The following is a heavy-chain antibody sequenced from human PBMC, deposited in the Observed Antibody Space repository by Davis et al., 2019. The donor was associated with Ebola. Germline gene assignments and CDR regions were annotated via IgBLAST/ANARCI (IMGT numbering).Heavy chain of an antibody. V-gene: IGHV4-59*08. Sequence: MPGGSLRLSCTVSGGSISSYYWSWIRQPPGKGLEWIGYIYYSGSTNYNPSLKSRVTISVDTSKNQFSLKLSSVTAADTAVYYCARRGELLRSAFDYWGQGTLVTVSS. J-gene: IGHJ4*02. CDR2: IYYSGST. D-gene: IGHD1-26*01. CDR3: ARRGELLRSAFDY. CDR1: GGSISSYY.